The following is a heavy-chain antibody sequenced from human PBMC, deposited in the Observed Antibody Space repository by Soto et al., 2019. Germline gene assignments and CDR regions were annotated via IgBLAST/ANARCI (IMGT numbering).Heavy chain of an antibody. J-gene: IGHJ3*02. Sequence: GGSLRLSCSASGFTFSNYAMHWVRQAPGKGLQYVSAISNNGGSTYYADSVKGRFTISRDNSKNTLYLQMSSLRAEDTAVYYCVKCSSTNCYEGWGAFDIWGQGTMVTVSS. CDR2: ISNNGGST. CDR3: VKCSSTNCYEGWGAFDI. CDR1: GFTFSNYA. V-gene: IGHV3-64D*08. D-gene: IGHD2-2*01.